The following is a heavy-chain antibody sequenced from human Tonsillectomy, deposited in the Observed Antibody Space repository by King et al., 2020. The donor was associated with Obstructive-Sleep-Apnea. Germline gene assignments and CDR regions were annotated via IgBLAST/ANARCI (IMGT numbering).Heavy chain of an antibody. Sequence: VQLQESGPGLVKPSETLSLTCTVSGGSISSYYWSWIRQPPGKGLEWIGYIYYSGSTNYNPSLNRRVTISVDTSKNQFSLKLSSVTAADTAVYYCARAIVGANFDYWGQGTLVTVSS. CDR3: ARAIVGANFDY. V-gene: IGHV4-59*01. D-gene: IGHD1-26*01. CDR1: GGSISSYY. CDR2: IYYSGST. J-gene: IGHJ4*02.